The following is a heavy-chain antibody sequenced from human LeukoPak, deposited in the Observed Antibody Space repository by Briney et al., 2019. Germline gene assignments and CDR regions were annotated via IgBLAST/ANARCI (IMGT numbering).Heavy chain of an antibody. Sequence: SETLSLTCTVSGGSISSFYWSWIRQPPGKGLEWIGYIYYSGTTNYNPSFKSRVTISVDTSKKQFSLKLSSVTAADTAVYYCARCLRYCSGGSCYGLRNYYYMDVWGKGTTVTVSS. CDR3: ARCLRYCSGGSCYGLRNYYYMDV. CDR1: GGSISSFY. V-gene: IGHV4-59*12. J-gene: IGHJ6*03. D-gene: IGHD2-15*01. CDR2: IYYSGTT.